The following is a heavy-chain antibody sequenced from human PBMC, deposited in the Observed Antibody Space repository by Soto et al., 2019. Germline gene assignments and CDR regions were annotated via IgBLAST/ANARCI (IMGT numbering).Heavy chain of an antibody. D-gene: IGHD3-10*01. Sequence: QVQLVQSGAEVKKPGSSVKVSCKASGGTFSSYAISWVRQAPGQGLEWMGGIIPIFGTADYAQKFQGRVTVAADESTSTAYMELSSLRSEDTAVYYCASIRANTYYCGMDVWGQGTTVTVSS. CDR3: ASIRANTYYCGMDV. CDR2: IIPIFGTA. V-gene: IGHV1-69*12. J-gene: IGHJ6*02. CDR1: GGTFSSYA.